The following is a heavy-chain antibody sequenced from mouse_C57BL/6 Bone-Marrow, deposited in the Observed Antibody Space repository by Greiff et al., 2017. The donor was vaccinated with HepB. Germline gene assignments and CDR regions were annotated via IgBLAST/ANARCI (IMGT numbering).Heavy chain of an antibody. D-gene: IGHD2-4*01. CDR3: ARGYYDYPYYAMDY. J-gene: IGHJ4*01. CDR2: ISYDGSN. V-gene: IGHV3-6*01. CDR1: GYSITSGYY. Sequence: DVHLVESGPGLVKPSQSLSLTCSVTGYSITSGYYWNWIRQFPGNKLEWMGYISYDGSNNYNPSLKNRISITRDTSKNQFFLKLNSVTTEDTATYYCARGYYDYPYYAMDYWGQGTSVTVSS.